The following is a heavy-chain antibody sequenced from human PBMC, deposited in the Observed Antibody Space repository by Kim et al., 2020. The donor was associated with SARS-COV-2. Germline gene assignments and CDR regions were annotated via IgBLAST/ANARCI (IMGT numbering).Heavy chain of an antibody. V-gene: IGHV4-39*01. D-gene: IGHD1-7*01. CDR2: IYYSGST. CDR3: ARQRYNWNYDY. J-gene: IGHJ4*02. Sequence: SETLSLTCTVSGGSISSSSYYWGWIRQPPGKGLEWIGSIYYSGSTYYNPSLKSRVTISVDTSKNQFSLKLSSVTAADTAVYYCARQRYNWNYDYWGQGTLVTVSS. CDR1: GGSISSSSYY.